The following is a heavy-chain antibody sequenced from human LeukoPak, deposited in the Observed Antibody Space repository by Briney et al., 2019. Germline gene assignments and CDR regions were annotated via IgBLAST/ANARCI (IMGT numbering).Heavy chain of an antibody. V-gene: IGHV4-34*01. CDR1: GGSFSGYY. CDR2: INHSGST. J-gene: IGHJ6*02. D-gene: IGHD3-3*01. Sequence: SETLSLTCAVYGGSFSGYYWSWIRQPPGKGLEWIGEINHSGSTNYNPSLKSRVTISVDTSKNQFSLRLSFVTAADTAVYYCARGLRFLVVWGQGTTVTVS. CDR3: ARGLRFLVV.